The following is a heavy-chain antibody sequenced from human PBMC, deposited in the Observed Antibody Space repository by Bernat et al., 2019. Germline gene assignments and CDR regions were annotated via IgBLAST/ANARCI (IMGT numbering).Heavy chain of an antibody. J-gene: IGHJ5*02. CDR1: GFTFSSNY. V-gene: IGHV3-66*04. CDR2: IYSDGST. D-gene: IGHD3-3*01. CDR3: ARQDDFWSGFVV. Sequence: EVQLVESGGNLVQPGGSLRLSCAASGFTFSSNYMSWVRQAPGKGLEWVSTIYSDGSTYYADSVKGRFVSSRDNSKNTLFLHMSRLRADDMALYYCARQDDFWSGFVVWGQGTLVTVSS.